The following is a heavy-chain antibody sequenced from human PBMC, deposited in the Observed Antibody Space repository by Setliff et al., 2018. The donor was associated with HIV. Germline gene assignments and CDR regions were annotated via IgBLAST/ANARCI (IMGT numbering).Heavy chain of an antibody. D-gene: IGHD6-19*01. CDR2: INHSGST. Sequence: PSETLSLTCAVHGGSFSGYYWSWIRQTPGKGLEWIGEINHSGSTNYNPSLKSRVTISVDTSKQEVSLQLKSVIAADTAVYYCARGTKYSTGWSRGDSWGQGTLVTVSS. CDR3: ARGTKYSTGWSRGDS. J-gene: IGHJ4*02. V-gene: IGHV4-34*01. CDR1: GGSFSGYY.